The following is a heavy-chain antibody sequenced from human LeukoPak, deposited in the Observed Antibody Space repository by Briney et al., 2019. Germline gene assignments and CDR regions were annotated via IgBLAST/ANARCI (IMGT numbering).Heavy chain of an antibody. V-gene: IGHV4-34*01. CDR1: GFTFGDYA. CDR2: INHSGST. D-gene: IGHD1-1*01. CDR3: ARGTTPYYYYYMDV. J-gene: IGHJ6*03. Sequence: LRLSCTASGFTFGDYAMSWIRQPPGKGLEWIGEINHSGSTNYNPSLKSRVTISVDTSKNQFSLKLSSVTAADTAVYYCARGTTPYYYYYMDVWGKGTTVTISS.